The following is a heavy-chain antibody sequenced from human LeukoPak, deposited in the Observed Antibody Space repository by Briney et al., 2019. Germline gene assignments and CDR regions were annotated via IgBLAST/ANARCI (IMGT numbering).Heavy chain of an antibody. Sequence: GGSLRLSCAASGFTFSSYAMSWVRQAPGKGLEWVSFISSSSAHINYADSVKGRFTISGDNPRNSLYLQMNSLRAEDTAVYYCARDIGGSYTAIDYWGQGTLVTVSS. CDR3: ARDIGGSYTAIDY. CDR1: GFTFSSYA. D-gene: IGHD1-26*01. CDR2: ISSSSAHI. J-gene: IGHJ4*02. V-gene: IGHV3-21*01.